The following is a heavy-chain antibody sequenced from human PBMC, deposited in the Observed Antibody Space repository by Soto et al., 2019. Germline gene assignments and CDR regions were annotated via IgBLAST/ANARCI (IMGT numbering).Heavy chain of an antibody. D-gene: IGHD3-3*01. Sequence: PGGSLRLSCAASGFTFSSYAMSWVRQAPGKGLEWVSAISGSGGSTYYADSVKGRFTISRDNSKNTLYLQMNSLRAEDTAVYYCAKDQGYYDFWSGVYYYYGMDVWGQGTTVTVS. CDR2: ISGSGGST. J-gene: IGHJ6*02. V-gene: IGHV3-23*01. CDR3: AKDQGYYDFWSGVYYYYGMDV. CDR1: GFTFSSYA.